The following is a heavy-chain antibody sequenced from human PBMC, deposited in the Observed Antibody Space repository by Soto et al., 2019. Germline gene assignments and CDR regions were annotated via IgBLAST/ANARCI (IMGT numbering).Heavy chain of an antibody. CDR3: ARGPLNADISLGFDL. D-gene: IGHD2-2*01. V-gene: IGHV1-46*01. J-gene: IGHJ5*02. CDR1: GSTLTISY. Sequence: ASVTVSCTASGSTLTISYMHWLRQAPGQGLEWMGIINPSGGSTSYARKCGGRVTMTRDTSMSTVYMELSSLRSEDTAVYYGARGPLNADISLGFDLWGPETLV. CDR2: INPSGGST.